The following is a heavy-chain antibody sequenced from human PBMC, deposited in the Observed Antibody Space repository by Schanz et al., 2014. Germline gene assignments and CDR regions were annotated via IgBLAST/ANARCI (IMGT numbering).Heavy chain of an antibody. J-gene: IGHJ4*02. Sequence: EVQLEESGGGLVQPGGSLRVSCAATGFTFSDYAMSWVRQAPGKGLEWVSSISDSSSYIYYADSVKGRFTISRDNAKNSLYLQMSSLRAEDTAVYYCARDRVQYSSGWYSDSWGQGTLVTVSS. CDR1: GFTFSDYA. D-gene: IGHD6-19*01. V-gene: IGHV3-21*01. CDR3: ARDRVQYSSGWYSDS. CDR2: ISDSSSYI.